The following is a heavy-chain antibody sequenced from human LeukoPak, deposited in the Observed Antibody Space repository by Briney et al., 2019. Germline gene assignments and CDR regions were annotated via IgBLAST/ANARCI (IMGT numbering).Heavy chain of an antibody. CDR2: ISGDGGST. D-gene: IGHD6-6*01. V-gene: IGHV3-23*01. Sequence: ESGGSLRLSCAASGFTFSNSAMSWVRQAPGKGLEWVSAISGDGGSTYYADSVKGRFTISRDNSKNTLFLQMNSLRAEDTAVYYCARSSYSSSSSVWGQGTMVTVSS. CDR3: ARSSYSSSSSV. J-gene: IGHJ3*01. CDR1: GFTFSNSA.